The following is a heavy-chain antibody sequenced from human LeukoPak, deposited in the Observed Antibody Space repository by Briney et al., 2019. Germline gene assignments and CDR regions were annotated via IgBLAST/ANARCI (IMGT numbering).Heavy chain of an antibody. Sequence: ASVKVSCKASGYIFTSYGISWVRQAPGQGLEWMGWISTNKGNTNYAQRLQGRVTMTTDTSTSTAYMELRSLRADDTAIYYCVRDIQWRFDPWGQGTLVTVSS. D-gene: IGHD2-8*01. CDR3: VRDIQWRFDP. V-gene: IGHV1-18*01. J-gene: IGHJ5*02. CDR2: ISTNKGNT. CDR1: GYIFTSYG.